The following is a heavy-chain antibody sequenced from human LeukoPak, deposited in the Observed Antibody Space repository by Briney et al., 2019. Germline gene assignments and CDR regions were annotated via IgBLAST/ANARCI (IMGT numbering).Heavy chain of an antibody. V-gene: IGHV3-11*04. J-gene: IGHJ3*01. D-gene: IGHD1-26*01. CDR2: LSKSGSPI. CDR3: QGTEGATTSDAFDV. CDR1: GFTVSDYY. Sequence: GGSLRLSCAASGFTVSDYYMNWIRQAPGKGLEWVSHLSKSGSPIYYADSVKGRFTISRDNAKNSLYLQMDSLRAEDTAVYYCQGTEGATTSDAFDVWGQGTMVTVSS.